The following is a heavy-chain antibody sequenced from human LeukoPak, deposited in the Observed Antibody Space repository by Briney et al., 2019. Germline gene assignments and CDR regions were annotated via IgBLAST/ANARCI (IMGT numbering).Heavy chain of an antibody. CDR1: GGTFSSYA. V-gene: IGHV1-69*13. J-gene: IGHJ6*02. CDR2: IIPIFGTA. Sequence: SVTVSCKASGGTFSSYAISWVRQAPGQGLEWMGGIIPIFGTANYAQKFQGRVTITADESTSTAYMELSSLRSEDTAVYYCARPLVDRYSGSIDGDYYYGMDVWGQGTTVTVSS. D-gene: IGHD1-26*01. CDR3: ARPLVDRYSGSIDGDYYYGMDV.